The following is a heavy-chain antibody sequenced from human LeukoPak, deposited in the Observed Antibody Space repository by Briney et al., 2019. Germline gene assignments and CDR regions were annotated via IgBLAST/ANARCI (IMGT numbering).Heavy chain of an antibody. Sequence: GGSLRLSCAASGFAFSSCGMHWVRQAPGKGLEWVAFIWYDGRNKYYADSVKGRFTISRDNSKNTLSLQLNSLRDEDTAVYYCARDGGSSGYHDALDIWGQGTMVTVSA. J-gene: IGHJ3*02. D-gene: IGHD3-22*01. CDR1: GFAFSSCG. CDR3: ARDGGSSGYHDALDI. V-gene: IGHV3-33*08. CDR2: IWYDGRNK.